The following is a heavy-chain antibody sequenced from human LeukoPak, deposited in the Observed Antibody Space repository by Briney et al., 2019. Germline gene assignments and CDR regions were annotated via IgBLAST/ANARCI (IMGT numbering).Heavy chain of an antibody. J-gene: IGHJ6*02. D-gene: IGHD6-6*01. CDR3: ARTNSRSSNYYYGMDV. CDR2: IWYDGSNS. CDR1: GFTFSSYG. Sequence: GRSLRLSCAASGFTFSSYGMHWVRQAPGKGLEWLAVIWYDGSNSYYAVSVKGQFTISRDNSKNTLYLQMNSLRAEDTAVYYCARTNSRSSNYYYGMDVWGQGTTVTVSS. V-gene: IGHV3-33*01.